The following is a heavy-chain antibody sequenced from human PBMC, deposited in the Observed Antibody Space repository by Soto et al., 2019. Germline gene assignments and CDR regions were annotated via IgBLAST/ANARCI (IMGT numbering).Heavy chain of an antibody. Sequence: EVQLLESGGGLVQPGGSLRLSCAASGFTFSGYAMSWVRQAPGKGLEWVSTISNSGGSTWYAESVKGRFTISRDNSKNTLELQMNSLRAEDTAVYYCLMGYFFDYWGQGTLVTVSS. D-gene: IGHD3-16*01. CDR3: LMGYFFDY. J-gene: IGHJ4*02. CDR1: GFTFSGYA. CDR2: ISNSGGST. V-gene: IGHV3-23*01.